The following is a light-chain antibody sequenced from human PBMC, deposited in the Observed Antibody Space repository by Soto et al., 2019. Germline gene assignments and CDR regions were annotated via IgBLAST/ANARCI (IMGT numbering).Light chain of an antibody. CDR1: SSDVGSYNH. V-gene: IGLV2-23*01. J-gene: IGLJ1*01. CDR3: CSYAGSSTPYV. CDR2: EGS. Sequence: QSVLTQPASVSGSPGQSITISCTGTSSDVGSYNHVSWYQQHPGKAPKLMIYEGSKRPSGVSNRFSGSKSGNTASLTISGLQAEDEADYYCCSYAGSSTPYVFGTGTKVTVL.